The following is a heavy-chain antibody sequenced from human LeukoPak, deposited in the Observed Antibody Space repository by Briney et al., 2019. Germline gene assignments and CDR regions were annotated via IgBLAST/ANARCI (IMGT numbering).Heavy chain of an antibody. J-gene: IGHJ6*04. CDR3: ARLGSTMVRGVITPIGYYYYGMDV. CDR1: GSSFTSYW. V-gene: IGHV5-51*01. Sequence: GASLQISCQGSGSSFTSYWVGWARPLPGKGLEWMGIIDPGDSDTRYSPSFQGQVTISADESISTAYLQWSSLKASDTAMYYCARLGSTMVRGVITPIGYYYYGMDVWGKGTTVTVSS. D-gene: IGHD3-10*01. CDR2: IDPGDSDT.